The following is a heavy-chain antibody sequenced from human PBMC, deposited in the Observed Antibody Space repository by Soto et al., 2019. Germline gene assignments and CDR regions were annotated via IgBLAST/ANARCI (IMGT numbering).Heavy chain of an antibody. V-gene: IGHV4-4*07. Sequence: SETLSLTCTVSGGSISSYYWSWIRQPAGKGLEWIGRIYTSGSTNYNPSLKSRVTMSVDTSKNQFSLKLSSVTAADTAVYYCAIEELYCSSTSCYFGMDVWGQGTTVTVSS. CDR1: GGSISSYY. CDR3: AIEELYCSSTSCYFGMDV. D-gene: IGHD2-2*01. CDR2: IYTSGST. J-gene: IGHJ6*02.